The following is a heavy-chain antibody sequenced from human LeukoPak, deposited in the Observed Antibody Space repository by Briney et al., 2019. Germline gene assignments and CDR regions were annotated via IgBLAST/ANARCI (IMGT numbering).Heavy chain of an antibody. Sequence: ASVKVSCKVSGYTLTELSMHWVRQAPGKGLEWMGGFDPEDGETIYAQKFQGRVTMTEDTSTDTAYMELSSLRSEDTAVYYCATRGNGSYAYYSDYWGQGTLVTVSS. V-gene: IGHV1-24*01. J-gene: IGHJ4*02. D-gene: IGHD1-26*01. CDR1: GYTLTELS. CDR2: FDPEDGET. CDR3: ATRGNGSYAYYSDY.